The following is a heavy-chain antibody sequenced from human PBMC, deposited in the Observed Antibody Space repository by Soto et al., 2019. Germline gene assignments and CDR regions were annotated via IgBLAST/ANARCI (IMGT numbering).Heavy chain of an antibody. CDR1: GFTFSTYW. J-gene: IGHJ6*02. V-gene: IGHV3-74*03. CDR2: INSDGSNT. Sequence: TGGSLRLSCAASGFTFSTYWMHWVRQAPGKGLVWVSRINSDGSNTKYADPVKGRFTISRDNSKNTLYLQMNSLRAEDTAVYYCAKGYGDYYYYYGMDVWGQGTTVTVSS. CDR3: AKGYGDYYYYYGMDV. D-gene: IGHD1-20*01.